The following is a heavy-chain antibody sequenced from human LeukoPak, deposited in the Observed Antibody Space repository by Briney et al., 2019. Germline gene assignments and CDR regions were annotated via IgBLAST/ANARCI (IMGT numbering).Heavy chain of an antibody. J-gene: IGHJ6*02. CDR2: ISYDGSNK. D-gene: IGHD3-9*01. V-gene: IGHV3-30*04. Sequence: GGSLRLSCAASGFTFSSYAMHWVRQAPGKGLEWVAVISYDGSNKYYADSVKGRFTISRDNSKNTLYLQMNSLRAEDTAVYYCARDHLVAYYDILTGYFAHYGMDVWGQGTTVTVSS. CDR1: GFTFSSYA. CDR3: ARDHLVAYYDILTGYFAHYGMDV.